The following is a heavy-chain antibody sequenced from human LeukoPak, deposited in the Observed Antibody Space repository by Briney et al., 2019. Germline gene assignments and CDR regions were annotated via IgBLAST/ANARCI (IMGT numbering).Heavy chain of an antibody. V-gene: IGHV4-38-2*02. CDR3: ARQSGSYGVYYYYMDV. CDR1: DYSISSGYY. CDR2: IYYSGST. J-gene: IGHJ6*03. Sequence: SETLSLTCTVSDYSISSGYYWGWIRQPPGKGLEWIGNIYYSGSTYYNPSLKSRVTISVDTSKNQFSLKLSSVTAADTAVYYCARQSGSYGVYYYYMDVWGKGTTVTISS. D-gene: IGHD1-26*01.